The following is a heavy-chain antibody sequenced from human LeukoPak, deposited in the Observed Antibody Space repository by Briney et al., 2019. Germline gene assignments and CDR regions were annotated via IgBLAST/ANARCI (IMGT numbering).Heavy chain of an antibody. CDR1: GYTFTGYH. CDR3: ARDSLRTAIAMAGGNWFDP. D-gene: IGHD6-19*01. J-gene: IGHJ5*02. CDR2: INPSGGST. V-gene: IGHV1-46*01. Sequence: SVKVSCKASGYTFTGYHMHWVRQAPGQGLEWMGIINPSGGSTTYAEKFQGRVTMTRDTSTSTVYMELSSLRSEDTAVYYCARDSLRTAIAMAGGNWFDPWGQGTLVTVSS.